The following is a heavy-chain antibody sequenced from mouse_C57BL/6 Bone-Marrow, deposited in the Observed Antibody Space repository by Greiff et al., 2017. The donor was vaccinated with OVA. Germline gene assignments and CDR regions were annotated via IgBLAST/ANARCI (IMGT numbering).Heavy chain of an antibody. Sequence: EVQLQQSGPELVKPGASVKISCKASGYTFTDYYMNWVKQSHGKSLEWIGDINPNNGGTSYNQKFKGKATLTVDKSSSTAYMELRSLTSEDSAVYYCARGGILLKGFAYWGQGTLVTVSA. D-gene: IGHD1-1*01. J-gene: IGHJ3*01. V-gene: IGHV1-26*01. CDR2: INPNNGGT. CDR1: GYTFTDYY. CDR3: ARGGILLKGFAY.